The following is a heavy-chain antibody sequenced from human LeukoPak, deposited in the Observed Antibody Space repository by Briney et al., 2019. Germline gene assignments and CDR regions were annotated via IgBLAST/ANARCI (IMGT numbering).Heavy chain of an antibody. Sequence: GGSLRLSCAASGFTFSSYAMSWVRQAPGKGLEWVSAISGSGGSIYYADSVKGRFTISRDNSKNTLYLQMNSLRAEDTAVYYCASIMATKPDAFDIWGQETMVTVSS. CDR3: ASIMATKPDAFDI. CDR2: ISGSGGSI. CDR1: GFTFSSYA. V-gene: IGHV3-23*01. J-gene: IGHJ3*02. D-gene: IGHD5-24*01.